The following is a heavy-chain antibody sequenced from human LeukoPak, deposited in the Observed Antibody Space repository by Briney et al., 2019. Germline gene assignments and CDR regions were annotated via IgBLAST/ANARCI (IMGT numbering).Heavy chain of an antibody. CDR3: GRVSYYDFWSSYSSFGWFDP. J-gene: IGHJ5*02. V-gene: IGHV3-7*04. D-gene: IGHD3-3*01. Sequence: GGSLRLSYAASGFTFSSYWMSWVRQAPGKGLEWVANIKQDGSEKYYVDSVKGRFTISRDNAKNSLYLQMNSLRAKDTAVYFCGRVSYYDFWSSYSSFGWFDPWGQGTLVTVSS. CDR2: IKQDGSEK. CDR1: GFTFSSYW.